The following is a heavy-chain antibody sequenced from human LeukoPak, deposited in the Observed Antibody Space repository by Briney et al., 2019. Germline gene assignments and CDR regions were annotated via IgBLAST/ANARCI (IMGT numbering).Heavy chain of an antibody. CDR1: GGSISSNY. Sequence: SETLSLTCTVSGGSISSNYWSWIRQPPGKGLEWVGYIYYSGSTNSNPSLKSQATISVETSKNQSSLTLSSVTAAATAAYYLWRGGYYGWGNDFRFVPWGRGSMVSVCS. J-gene: IGHJ5*02. D-gene: IGHD3-10*01. CDR2: IYYSGST. V-gene: IGHV4-59*01. CDR3: WRGGYYGWGNDFRFVP.